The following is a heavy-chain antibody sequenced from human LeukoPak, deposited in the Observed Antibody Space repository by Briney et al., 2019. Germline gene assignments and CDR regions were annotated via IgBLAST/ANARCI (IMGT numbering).Heavy chain of an antibody. CDR1: GFTFSSCS. J-gene: IGHJ6*02. Sequence: GGSLRLSCAASGFTFSSCSMNWVRQAPGKGLEWVSSISSSSSYIYYADSVKGRFTISRDNAKNSLYLQMNSLRAEDTAVYYCARDVGYCSSTSCYSDYYGMDVWGQGTLVTVSS. V-gene: IGHV3-21*01. CDR3: ARDVGYCSSTSCYSDYYGMDV. D-gene: IGHD2-2*01. CDR2: ISSSSSYI.